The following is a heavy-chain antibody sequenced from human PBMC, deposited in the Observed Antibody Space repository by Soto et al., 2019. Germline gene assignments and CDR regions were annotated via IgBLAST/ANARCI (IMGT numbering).Heavy chain of an antibody. V-gene: IGHV3-30*03. CDR1: GFTLSGVD. CDR2: MSYDGRXX. CDR3: XXGGWYTSSSRSDC. D-gene: IGHD6-6*01. Sequence: QVQLVESGGGVVQPGTSLRLSCSASGFTLSGVDMHWVRQAPGKGLEWVAVMSYDGRXXXXXDSVKGRFTVSRDSSKXXXXXXXXXXXXXXXXXXXXXXGGWYTSSSRSDCWGQGTLVTVSS. J-gene: IGHJ4*02.